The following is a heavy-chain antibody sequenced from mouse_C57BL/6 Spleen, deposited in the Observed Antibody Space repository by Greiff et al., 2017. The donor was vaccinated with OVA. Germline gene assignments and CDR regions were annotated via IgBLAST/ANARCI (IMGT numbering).Heavy chain of an antibody. CDR2: ISSGGSST. Sequence: EVQLQESGGDLVKPGGSLKLSCAASGFTFSSYGMSWVRQTPDKRLEWVATISSGGSSTYYPDSVKGRFTISRDNAKNTLYLQMSSLKSEDTAMYYCARHGPYFDYWGQGTTLTVSS. CDR1: GFTFSSYG. V-gene: IGHV5-6*01. J-gene: IGHJ2*01. CDR3: ARHGPYFDY.